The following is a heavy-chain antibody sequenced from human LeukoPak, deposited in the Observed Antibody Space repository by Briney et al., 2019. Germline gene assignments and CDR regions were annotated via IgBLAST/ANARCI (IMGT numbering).Heavy chain of an antibody. CDR3: AKDRAISGSYPLDH. J-gene: IGHJ4*02. CDR1: GFTFSTYG. CDR2: IRYDGSNK. V-gene: IGHV3-30*02. Sequence: GGSLRLSCAASGFTFSTYGMHWVRQAPGTGLEWVSFIRYDGSNKFYADSVKGRFTISRDNSKYTLYLQMDSLRTDDTALYYCAKDRAISGSYPLDHWGQGTLVTVSS. D-gene: IGHD1-26*01.